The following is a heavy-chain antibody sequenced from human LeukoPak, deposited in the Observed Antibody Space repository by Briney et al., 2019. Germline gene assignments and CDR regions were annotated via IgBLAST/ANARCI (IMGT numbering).Heavy chain of an antibody. Sequence: GRSLTLSCAASGFTFSRYATHWVRQAPGKGLEWVAVISGDATTKRYADSVEGRFTISRDNSDNTLYLQMDSLRGDDTAVYYCAKKGGTSGATDYFDYWGQGTLVSVSS. CDR2: ISGDATTK. CDR3: AKKGGTSGATDYFDY. J-gene: IGHJ4*02. D-gene: IGHD2-15*01. CDR1: GFTFSRYA. V-gene: IGHV3-30-3*02.